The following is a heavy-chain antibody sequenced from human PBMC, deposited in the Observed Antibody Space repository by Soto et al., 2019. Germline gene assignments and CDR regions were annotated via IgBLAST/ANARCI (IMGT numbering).Heavy chain of an antibody. D-gene: IGHD3-3*01. CDR2: IFYTGIT. V-gene: IGHV4-31*03. Sequence: ASETLSLTCTVSGASISRGGYYWSWVRQHPGKGLEWIGFIFYTGITNYNPSLESRVTFSIDTSNSQFSLRLSSVTAADTAVYFCARAGNYDVLSGRMYYFDSWGQGTPVTVSS. CDR3: ARAGNYDVLSGRMYYFDS. J-gene: IGHJ4*02. CDR1: GASISRGGYY.